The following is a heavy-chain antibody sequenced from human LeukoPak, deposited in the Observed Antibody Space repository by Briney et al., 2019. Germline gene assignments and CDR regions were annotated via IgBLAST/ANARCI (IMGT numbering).Heavy chain of an antibody. CDR1: GGSISSYY. CDR3: ARVETGWLQFFDY. J-gene: IGHJ4*02. D-gene: IGHD5-24*01. Sequence: SETLSLTCTVSGGSISSYYWSWIRQPPGKGLEWIGYISYSGNTNYNPSLKSRVTISIDTSKNQFSLRLRSVTAADTAVYYCARVETGWLQFFDYWGQGTLVTVSS. V-gene: IGHV4-59*01. CDR2: ISYSGNT.